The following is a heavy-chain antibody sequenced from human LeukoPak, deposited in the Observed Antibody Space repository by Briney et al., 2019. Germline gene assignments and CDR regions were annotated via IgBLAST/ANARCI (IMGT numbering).Heavy chain of an antibody. CDR1: GGSISSYY. J-gene: IGHJ6*03. D-gene: IGHD3-22*01. CDR3: ARERSYYYDSSGYMDV. Sequence: SETLSLTCTVSGGSISSYYWSWIRQPPGKGLEWIAYIYYSGSTNYNPSLKSRVTISVDTSKNQFSLKLSSVTAADTAVYYCARERSYYYDSSGYMDVWGKGTTVTASS. CDR2: IYYSGST. V-gene: IGHV4-59*01.